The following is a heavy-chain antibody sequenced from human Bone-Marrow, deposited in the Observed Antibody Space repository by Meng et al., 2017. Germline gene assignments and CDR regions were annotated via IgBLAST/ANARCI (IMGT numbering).Heavy chain of an antibody. CDR1: GGTFSSYA. CDR3: ARLGYCSGGSCYGPPPQGYGMDV. D-gene: IGHD2-15*01. V-gene: IGHV1-69*05. CDR2: IIPIFGTA. J-gene: IGHJ6*02. Sequence: SVKVSCKASGGTFSSYAISWVRQAPGQGLEWMGGIIPIFGTANYAQKFQGRVTITTDESTSTAYMELSSLRSEDTAVYYCARLGYCSGGSCYGPPPQGYGMDVWGQGTTVTVSS.